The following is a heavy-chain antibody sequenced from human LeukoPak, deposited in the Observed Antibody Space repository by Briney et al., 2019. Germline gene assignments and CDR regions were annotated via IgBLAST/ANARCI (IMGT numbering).Heavy chain of an antibody. V-gene: IGHV4-61*02. CDR1: GGSISSDDYY. D-gene: IGHD3-9*01. CDR3: ARDGRYFDWLSDNQPSYGMDV. Sequence: PSQTLSLTCTVSGGSISSDDYYWSWIRQPAGKGLEWIGRVYTSGSTNYNPSLRSRVTISVDTSKNQFSLKLSSVTAADTAVYYCARDGRYFDWLSDNQPSYGMDVWGQGTTVTVSS. J-gene: IGHJ6*02. CDR2: VYTSGST.